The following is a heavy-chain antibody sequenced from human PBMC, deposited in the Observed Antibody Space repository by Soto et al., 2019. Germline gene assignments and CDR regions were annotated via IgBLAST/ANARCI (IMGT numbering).Heavy chain of an antibody. CDR3: ARASSSRRGYFAC. V-gene: IGHV3-23*01. CDR2: ISGSGGTT. J-gene: IGHJ4*02. D-gene: IGHD2-2*01. CDR1: GFTFSNNA. Sequence: EVQLLESGGGLVQPGGSLRLSCAASGFTFSNNAMSWVRQAPGKGLEWVSFISGSGGTTYYADSVEGRFTISRDNSKNTLYLKMNSLRAEDTATYYGARASSSRRGYFACWGLGTLVTVSS.